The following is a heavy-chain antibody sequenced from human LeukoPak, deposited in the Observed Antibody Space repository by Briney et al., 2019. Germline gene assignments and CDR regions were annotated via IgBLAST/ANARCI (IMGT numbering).Heavy chain of an antibody. V-gene: IGHV3-48*01. J-gene: IGHJ6*02. Sequence: GGSLRLSCAASEFTFVRYAMNWVRQAPGKGLEWVSYISSSSFKIGYADSVKGRFTISRDNSKNTLYLQMNSLRPEDTAVYYCAKGVVAATNAAYYGMDVWGQGTTVTVSS. D-gene: IGHD2-15*01. CDR3: AKGVVAATNAAYYGMDV. CDR2: ISSSSFKI. CDR1: EFTFVRYA.